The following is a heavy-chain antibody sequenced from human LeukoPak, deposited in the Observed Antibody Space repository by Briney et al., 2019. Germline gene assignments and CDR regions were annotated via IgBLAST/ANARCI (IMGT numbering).Heavy chain of an antibody. CDR3: ARGYYPTYYYYYYMDV. CDR2: IYYSGST. D-gene: IGHD3-3*01. J-gene: IGHJ6*03. CDR1: GCSISSYY. V-gene: IGHV4-59*01. Sequence: PSETLSLTCTVSGCSISSYYWSWIRQPPGKGLEWIGYIYYSGSTNYNPSLKSRVTISVDTSKNQFSLKLSSVTAADTAVYYCARGYYPTYYYYYYMDVWGKGTTVTVSS.